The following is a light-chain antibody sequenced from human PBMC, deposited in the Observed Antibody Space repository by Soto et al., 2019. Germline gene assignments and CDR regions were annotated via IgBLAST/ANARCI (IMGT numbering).Light chain of an antibody. CDR2: AAS. Sequence: DIQLTQSPSFLSASVGDRVTITCRASQGISSYLAWYQQKPGKAPKLLIYAASTLQSGVPSRFIGSGSWTEFTLTISSLQPEDFPTYYCQQLNSYPLTFGPGTKVYIK. CDR3: QQLNSYPLT. CDR1: QGISSY. J-gene: IGKJ3*01. V-gene: IGKV1-9*01.